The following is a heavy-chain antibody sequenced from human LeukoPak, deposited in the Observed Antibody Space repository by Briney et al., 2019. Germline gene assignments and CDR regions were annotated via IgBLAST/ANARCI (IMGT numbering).Heavy chain of an antibody. J-gene: IGHJ4*02. V-gene: IGHV3-74*01. CDR3: ARGLGYCTNGVCPAGY. CDR2: INTDGSST. D-gene: IGHD2-8*01. CDR1: GFSVNTNY. Sequence: PGGSLRLSCAASGFSVNTNYMTWVRQAPGRGLVWVSRINTDGSSTSYADSVKGRFTISGDNAKNTLYLQMNSPRAEDTAVYYCARGLGYCTNGVCPAGYWGQGTLVTVSS.